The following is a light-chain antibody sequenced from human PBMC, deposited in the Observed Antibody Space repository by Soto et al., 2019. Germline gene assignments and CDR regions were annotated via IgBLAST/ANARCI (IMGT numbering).Light chain of an antibody. CDR1: QSLSSN. V-gene: IGKV3-15*01. Sequence: EIVMTQSPATPSVSPGERATLSCRASQSLSSNLAWYQQKPGQAPRLLIYGASTRATGIPARFSGSGSGTELTLTITSLQSEDFAVYYCQQYNNWPLFGPGTKVDIK. CDR3: QQYNNWPL. CDR2: GAS. J-gene: IGKJ3*01.